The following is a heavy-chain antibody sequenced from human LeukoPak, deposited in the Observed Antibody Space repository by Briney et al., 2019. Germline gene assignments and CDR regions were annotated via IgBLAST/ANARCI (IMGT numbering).Heavy chain of an antibody. J-gene: IGHJ6*03. D-gene: IGHD3-10*01. CDR2: ISGSGGST. Sequence: PGGSLRLSCAASGFTFSSYAMSWVRQAPGKGLEWVSAISGSGGSTYYADSVKGRFTISRDNSKNTLYLQMNSLRAEDTAVYYCAKGFGEGDTFLFLTDYYMDVWGKGTTVTVSS. CDR3: AKGFGEGDTFLFLTDYYMDV. CDR1: GFTFSSYA. V-gene: IGHV3-23*01.